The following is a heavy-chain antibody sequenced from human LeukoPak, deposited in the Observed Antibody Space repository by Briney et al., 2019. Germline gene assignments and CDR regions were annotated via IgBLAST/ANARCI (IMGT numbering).Heavy chain of an antibody. V-gene: IGHV2-5*02. CDR3: AQSLYYAFDI. Sequence: SGLTLVKPTQTLTLTCTFSGFSLTTSGVGVGWIRQPPRKTLEWLALIYWDGDKRYSPSLKSRLTITKDTSKNQVVLTMTNVDPVYTATYYCAQSLYYAFDICGQGTMVTVSS. CDR1: GFSLTTSGVG. D-gene: IGHD3-10*01. J-gene: IGHJ3*02. CDR2: IYWDGDK.